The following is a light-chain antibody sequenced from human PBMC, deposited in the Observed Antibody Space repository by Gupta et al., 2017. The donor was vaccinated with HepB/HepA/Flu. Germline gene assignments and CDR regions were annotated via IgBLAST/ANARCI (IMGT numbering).Light chain of an antibody. CDR1: KSVSSY. J-gene: IGKJ1*01. CDR2: AES. CDR3: KQRSNWPPWT. V-gene: IGKV3-11*01. Sequence: EVVLTQSPATLSLSPGERATPSGRASKSVSSYLAWYKQKPGQAPRLLIYAESNRATGSTARFSGRGSGTEFTLTIRSLETEDFAVYYCKQRSNWPPWTFGKGTKVEIK.